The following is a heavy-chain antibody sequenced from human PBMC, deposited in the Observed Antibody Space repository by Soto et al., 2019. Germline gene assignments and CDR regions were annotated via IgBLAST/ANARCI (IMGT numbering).Heavy chain of an antibody. CDR2: IIPIFGTA. CDR1: GGTFSSYA. Sequence: GASVKVSCKASGGTFSSYAISWVRQAPGQGLEWMGGIIPIFGTANYAQKFQGRVTITADESTSTAYMELSSLRSEDTAVYYCASPSVVAATMGFDYWGQGTLVTVSS. CDR3: ASPSVVAATMGFDY. J-gene: IGHJ4*02. V-gene: IGHV1-69*13. D-gene: IGHD2-15*01.